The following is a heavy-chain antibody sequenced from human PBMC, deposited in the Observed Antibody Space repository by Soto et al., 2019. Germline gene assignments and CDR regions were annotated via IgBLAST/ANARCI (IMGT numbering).Heavy chain of an antibody. CDR3: ARGHSTDCSNGVCSFFYNHEMDV. CDR2: INPKSGGT. D-gene: IGHD2-8*01. Sequence: AAVKVSCKASGYSFTDYHIHWVRQAPGQGLEWLGRINPKSGGTSTAQKFQGWVTMTRDRSISTVYMELTRLRSDDTAVYFCARGHSTDCSNGVCSFFYNHEMDVWGQGTTVTVSS. CDR1: GYSFTDYH. V-gene: IGHV1-2*04. J-gene: IGHJ6*02.